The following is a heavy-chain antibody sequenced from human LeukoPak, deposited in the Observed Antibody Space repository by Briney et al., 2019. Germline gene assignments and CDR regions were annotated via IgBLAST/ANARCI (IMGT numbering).Heavy chain of an antibody. Sequence: ASVKVSCKASGYTFTDNYMHWVRQAPGQGLEWMGIINPSGGSTSYAQKFQGRVTMTRDMSTSTVYMELSSLRSEDTAVYYCARISSGSYLSYWGQGTLVTVSS. CDR1: GYTFTDNY. CDR2: INPSGGST. D-gene: IGHD1-26*01. V-gene: IGHV1-46*01. CDR3: ARISSGSYLSY. J-gene: IGHJ4*02.